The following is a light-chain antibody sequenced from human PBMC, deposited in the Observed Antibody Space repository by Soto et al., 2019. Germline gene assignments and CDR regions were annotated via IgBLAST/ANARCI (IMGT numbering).Light chain of an antibody. Sequence: QSALTQPPSASGSPGQSVTISCTGTSSDVGGYNSVSWYQQPPGKAPKLLIYEVNKRPSGVPDRFSASKSDNTASLTVSGLQAEDEADYYCSSYAGSNNLVFGGGTKLTVL. CDR3: SSYAGSNNLV. CDR1: SSDVGGYNS. CDR2: EVN. V-gene: IGLV2-8*01. J-gene: IGLJ2*01.